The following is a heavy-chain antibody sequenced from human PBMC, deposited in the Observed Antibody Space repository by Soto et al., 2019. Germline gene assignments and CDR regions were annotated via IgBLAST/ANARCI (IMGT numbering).Heavy chain of an antibody. CDR3: ATGKADV. V-gene: IGHV3-30*03. Sequence: QMQLVESGGGVVQPGRSLRLSCAASGFAFSSYGMHWVRQAPGKGLEWVAVISYDGSNKYYADSVKGRFTISRDNSKNTLYLQMNSLRAEDTAVYYCATGKADVWGQGTTVTVSS. CDR1: GFAFSSYG. J-gene: IGHJ6*02. CDR2: ISYDGSNK.